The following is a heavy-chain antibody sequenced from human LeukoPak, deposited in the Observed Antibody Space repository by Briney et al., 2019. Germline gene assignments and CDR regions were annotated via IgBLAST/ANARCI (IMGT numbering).Heavy chain of an antibody. CDR3: ARGRTYSSRTYYFDY. Sequence: PSETLSLTCTVSGGSISSYYWSWIRQPPGKGLEWIGYIYYSGSTNYNPSLKSRVTISVDTSKNQFSLKLSSVTAADTAVYYCARGRTYSSRTYYFDYWGQGTLVTVSS. J-gene: IGHJ4*02. CDR2: IYYSGST. CDR1: GGSISSYY. V-gene: IGHV4-59*08. D-gene: IGHD6-19*01.